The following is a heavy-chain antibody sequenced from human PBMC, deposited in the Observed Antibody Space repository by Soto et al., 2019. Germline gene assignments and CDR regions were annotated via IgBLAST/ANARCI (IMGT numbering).Heavy chain of an antibody. J-gene: IGHJ4*02. D-gene: IGHD2-2*01. Sequence: GGSLRLSCAASGFTFSSYWMSWVRQAPGKGLEWVANIKQDGSEKYYVDSVKGRFTTSRDNAKNSLYLQMNSLRAEDTAVYYCARDHPVVVPASTPVYWGQGTLVTVSS. V-gene: IGHV3-7*03. CDR1: GFTFSSYW. CDR2: IKQDGSEK. CDR3: ARDHPVVVPASTPVY.